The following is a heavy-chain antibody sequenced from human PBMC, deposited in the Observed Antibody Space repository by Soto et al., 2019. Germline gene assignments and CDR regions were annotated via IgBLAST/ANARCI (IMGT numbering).Heavy chain of an antibody. CDR2: INHSGST. V-gene: IGHV4-34*01. CDR3: ARGWGRIFDY. J-gene: IGHJ4*02. Sequence: SETLSLTCAVYGGSFSGYYWSWIRQPPGKGLEWIGEINHSGSTNYNPSLKSRVTISVDTSKNQFSLKLSSVTAADTAVYYCARGWGRIFDYWGQGTLVTVSS. D-gene: IGHD7-27*01. CDR1: GGSFSGYY.